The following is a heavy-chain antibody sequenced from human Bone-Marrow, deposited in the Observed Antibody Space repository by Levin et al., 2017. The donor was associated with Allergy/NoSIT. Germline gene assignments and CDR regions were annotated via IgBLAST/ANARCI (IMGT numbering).Heavy chain of an antibody. CDR3: AGDGGVATGGDY. CDR1: GFTVRNNY. V-gene: IGHV3-66*01. J-gene: IGHJ4*02. CDR2: IYSGGDT. D-gene: IGHD6-13*01. Sequence: GGSLRLSCVASGFTVRNNYMRWFRQAPGKGLEWVSLIYSGGDTYYADSVKGRFSISRDGSTNTLYLQMNSLRAEDTAVYYCAGDGGVATGGDYWGQGTLVTVSS.